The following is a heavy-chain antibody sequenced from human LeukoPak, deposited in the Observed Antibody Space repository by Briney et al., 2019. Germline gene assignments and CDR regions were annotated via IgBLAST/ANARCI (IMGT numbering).Heavy chain of an antibody. D-gene: IGHD2-2*01. CDR1: GYTFTTYD. CDR3: ARGRCVGSTNCYYFDS. V-gene: IGHV1-8*01. Sequence: ASVKVSCKASGYTFTTYDINWVRQATGQGLEWMGWMNPNSGNTGYAQKFQGRVTITRDTSASTAYMELSSLRSEDTAVYYCARGRCVGSTNCYYFDSWGQGVLVTVSS. J-gene: IGHJ4*02. CDR2: MNPNSGNT.